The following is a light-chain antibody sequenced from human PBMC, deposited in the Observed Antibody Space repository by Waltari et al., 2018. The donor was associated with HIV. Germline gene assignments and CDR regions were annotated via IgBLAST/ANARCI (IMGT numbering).Light chain of an antibody. CDR2: DDS. Sequence: SYVLPQTPSVSMAPGQTATPTCAGNNIKSKKVHWYRQRPGQAPTLVVYDDSARPSGIPERFSGSHSENTATLTISRVEAGDEADYYCQVWDSTTDEGVFGGGTKLAVL. CDR1: NIKSKK. V-gene: IGLV3-21*02. CDR3: QVWDSTTDEGV. J-gene: IGLJ2*01.